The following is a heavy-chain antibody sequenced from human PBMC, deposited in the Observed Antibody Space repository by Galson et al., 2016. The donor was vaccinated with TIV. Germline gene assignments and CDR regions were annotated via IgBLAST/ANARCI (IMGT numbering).Heavy chain of an antibody. CDR2: IYSGDST. J-gene: IGHJ6*02. CDR3: ARHLTIAEYFGMDV. V-gene: IGHV3-53*01. Sequence: SLRLSCAASGFTVSSHYMSWVRQAPGKGLEWVSFIYSGDSTKYADSVKGRFTISRDSSKNTVSLQMNSLRAEDTAVYYCARHLTIAEYFGMDVWGQGTTVTVSS. CDR1: GFTVSSHY. D-gene: IGHD1-14*01.